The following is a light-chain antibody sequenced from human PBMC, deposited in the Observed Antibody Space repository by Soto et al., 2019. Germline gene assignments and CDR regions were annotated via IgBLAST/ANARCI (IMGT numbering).Light chain of an antibody. V-gene: IGKV2-28*01. CDR2: LGS. J-gene: IGKJ1*01. Sequence: DIVMTQSPLSLPVTPGEPASISCRSSQSLLHGDGYNYLDWYLQKPGQSPQLLIYLGSSRASGVPDRFSGSGSGTYFTLTISCLQSEDFATYYCQQYYSYPLTFGQGTKVEIK. CDR1: QSLLHGDGYNY. CDR3: QQYYSYPLT.